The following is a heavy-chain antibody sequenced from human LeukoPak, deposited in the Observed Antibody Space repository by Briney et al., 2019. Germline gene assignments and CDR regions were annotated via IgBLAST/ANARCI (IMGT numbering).Heavy chain of an antibody. Sequence: ASVKVSCKASGYTFTSYYMHWVRQAPGQGLEWMGIINPSGGSTSYAQKFQGRVTMTRDMSTSTVYMELRSLRSEDTAVYYCAREIVEMATKITFGFDYWGQGTLVTVSS. CDR1: GYTFTSYY. J-gene: IGHJ4*02. D-gene: IGHD5-24*01. CDR3: AREIVEMATKITFGFDY. V-gene: IGHV1-46*01. CDR2: INPSGGST.